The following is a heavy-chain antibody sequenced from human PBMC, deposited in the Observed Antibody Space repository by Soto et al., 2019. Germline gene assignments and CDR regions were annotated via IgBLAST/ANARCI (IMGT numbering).Heavy chain of an antibody. V-gene: IGHV3-23*01. J-gene: IGHJ6*02. Sequence: PGGSLRLSCAASGFIFSNYAVTWVRQAPGKGLEWVSAITSSSDNTYYADSVKGRFTISRDNGKNSLFLQMNSLRDEDTAVYYCARVVVVIPPGYYYAMDVWGQGTTVTVSS. CDR2: ITSSSDNT. CDR1: GFIFSNYA. CDR3: ARVVVVIPPGYYYAMDV. D-gene: IGHD3-22*01.